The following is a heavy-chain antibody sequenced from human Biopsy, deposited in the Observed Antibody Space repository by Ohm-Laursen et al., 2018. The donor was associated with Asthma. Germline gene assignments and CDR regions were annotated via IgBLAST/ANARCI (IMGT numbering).Heavy chain of an antibody. CDR1: GFTFSRYV. CDR3: AREPIKATYFYGMDV. J-gene: IGHJ6*02. Sequence: LSLTCAASGFTFSRYVMHWVRQAPGKGLEWVAVISNDGKNEYYGDSVKGRFTISRDKSKSTLYLQLSSLRAEDRAVYFCAREPIKATYFYGMDVWDQGTTVTVSS. V-gene: IGHV3-30*04. D-gene: IGHD3-9*01. CDR2: ISNDGKNE.